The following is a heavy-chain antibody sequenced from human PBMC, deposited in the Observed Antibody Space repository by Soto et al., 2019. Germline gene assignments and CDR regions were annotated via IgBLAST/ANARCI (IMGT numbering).Heavy chain of an antibody. CDR2: IYWDDDK. J-gene: IGHJ5*02. CDR1: GLSLTTRGVG. CDR3: AHIPNYYQYDWFDP. V-gene: IGHV2-5*02. Sequence: QITLKESGPTLVKPTQTLTLTCTFSGLSLTTRGVGVGWIRQPPGKALECLALIYWDDDKRYSPSLQSRLSITKDTSKNQVVLTMTNVDPVDTATYYCAHIPNYYQYDWFDPGGQGTLVSVSS. D-gene: IGHD3-16*01.